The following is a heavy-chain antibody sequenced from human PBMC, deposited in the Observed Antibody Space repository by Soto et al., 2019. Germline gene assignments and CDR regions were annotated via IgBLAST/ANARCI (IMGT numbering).Heavy chain of an antibody. CDR3: ARGLGAAAAIDY. CDR1: GYTFTGYY. V-gene: IGHV1-2*04. J-gene: IGHJ4*02. Sequence: ASVKVCCKASGYTFTGYYMHWVRQAPGQGLEWMGWINPNSGGTNYAQKFQGWVTMTRDTSISTAYMELSGLRSDDTAVYYCARGLGAAAAIDYWGQGTLVTVSS. CDR2: INPNSGGT. D-gene: IGHD6-13*01.